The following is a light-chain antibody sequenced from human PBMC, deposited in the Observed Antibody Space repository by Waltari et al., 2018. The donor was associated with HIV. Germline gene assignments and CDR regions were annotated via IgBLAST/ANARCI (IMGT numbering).Light chain of an antibody. CDR3: QSYDRSLSVWV. V-gene: IGLV1-40*01. CDR2: DNT. CDR1: SSNTGAGYD. J-gene: IGLJ3*02. Sequence: QSVLTQPPSVSGAPGPRVTISCTGSSSNTGAGYDVHWYQPRPGPAPRLLIYDNTLRPSGVPDRFSGSKSGTSASLAIAGLQDEDEAVYYCQSYDRSLSVWVFGGGTKVTVL.